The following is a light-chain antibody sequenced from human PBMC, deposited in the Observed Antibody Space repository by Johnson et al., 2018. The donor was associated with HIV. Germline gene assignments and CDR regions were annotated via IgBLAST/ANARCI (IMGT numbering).Light chain of an antibody. CDR2: DNN. CDR1: SSNIGNNY. CDR3: GTWDSSLSGDV. J-gene: IGLJ1*01. Sequence: QAVLTQPPSVSAAPGQKVTISCSGSSSNIGNNYVSWYQHLPGTAPQLLIYDNNKRPSGIPDRFYGSKSGTSATLGITGLQTGDEADCYCGTWDSSLSGDVLGTGSKVTVL. V-gene: IGLV1-51*01.